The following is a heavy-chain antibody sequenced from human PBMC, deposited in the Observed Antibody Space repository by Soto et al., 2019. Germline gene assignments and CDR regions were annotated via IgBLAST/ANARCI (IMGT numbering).Heavy chain of an antibody. CDR1: GFTFSSYW. CDR3: ARETPPGIVEAGRVSAFDI. V-gene: IGHV3-7*03. D-gene: IGHD6-19*01. CDR2: IKQDGSEK. Sequence: GGSLRLSCAASGFTFSSYWMSWVRQAPGKGLEWVANIKQDGSEKYYVDSVKGRFTISRDNAKNSLYLQMNSLRAEDTAVYYCARETPPGIVEAGRVSAFDIWGQGTMVTVSS. J-gene: IGHJ3*02.